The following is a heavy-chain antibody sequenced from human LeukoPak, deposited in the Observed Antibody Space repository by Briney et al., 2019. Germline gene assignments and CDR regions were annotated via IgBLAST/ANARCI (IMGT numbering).Heavy chain of an antibody. Sequence: SETLSLTCTVSGGSISSYYWSWIRQPPGKGLEWIGYIYYSGGTNYNPSLKSRVTISVDTSKNQFSLKLSSVTAADTAVYYCARAGFGEYYFDYWGQGTLVTVSS. CDR3: ARAGFGEYYFDY. CDR1: GGSISSYY. CDR2: IYYSGGT. J-gene: IGHJ4*02. V-gene: IGHV4-59*01. D-gene: IGHD3-10*01.